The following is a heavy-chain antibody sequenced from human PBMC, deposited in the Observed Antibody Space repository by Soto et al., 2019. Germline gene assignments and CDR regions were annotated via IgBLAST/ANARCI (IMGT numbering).Heavy chain of an antibody. CDR3: ATESGYYGSGIYGMDV. D-gene: IGHD3-10*01. Sequence: WASVKVSCKVSGYTLTELSMHWVRQAPGKGLEWMGGFDPEDGETIYAQKFQGRVTMTEDTSTDTAYMGLSSLRSEDTAVYYCATESGYYGSGIYGMDVWGQGTTVTVSS. J-gene: IGHJ6*02. V-gene: IGHV1-24*01. CDR2: FDPEDGET. CDR1: GYTLTELS.